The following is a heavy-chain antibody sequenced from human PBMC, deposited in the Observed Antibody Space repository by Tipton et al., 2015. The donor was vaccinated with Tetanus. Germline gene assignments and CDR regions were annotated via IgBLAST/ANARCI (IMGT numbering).Heavy chain of an antibody. V-gene: IGHV3-23*04. D-gene: IGHD2-2*01. CDR2: IGDTEFVT. Sequence: VQLVQSGAEVKKPGASVKVSCKTSGYTFSGFYMHWVRQAPGKGLEWVSAIGDTEFVTYYADSLKGRFTISRDNSKNTLSLQMISLRAEDTAIYYCARGRERCRGTNCHRATDYWGQGTLVTVSS. J-gene: IGHJ4*02. CDR3: ARGRERCRGTNCHRATDY. CDR1: GYTFSGFY.